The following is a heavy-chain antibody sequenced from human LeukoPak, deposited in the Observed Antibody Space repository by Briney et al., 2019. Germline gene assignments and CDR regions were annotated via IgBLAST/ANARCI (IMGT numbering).Heavy chain of an antibody. J-gene: IGHJ5*02. D-gene: IGHD3-22*01. Sequence: GGSLRLSCAASGFTFSSYGMHWVRQAPGKGLEWVPVISYDGSNKYYADSVKGRFTISRDNSKNSLYLQMNSLRAEDTAVYYCAKVPYYDSSGYFPWGQGTLVTVSS. CDR3: AKVPYYDSSGYFP. CDR2: ISYDGSNK. V-gene: IGHV3-30*18. CDR1: GFTFSSYG.